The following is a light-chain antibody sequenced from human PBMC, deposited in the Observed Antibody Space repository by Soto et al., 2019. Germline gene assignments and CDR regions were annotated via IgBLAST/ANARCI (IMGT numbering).Light chain of an antibody. CDR2: KAS. CDR3: QQYYSYPQT. V-gene: IGKV1-5*03. J-gene: IGKJ1*01. CDR1: HSISSW. Sequence: DIQMTQSPSTLSASVGDRVTITCRASHSISSWLAWYQQKPGKAPKLLIYKASSLESGVPSRFSGSGSGTDFTLTISCLQSEDFATYYCQQYYSYPQTFGQGTKVDIK.